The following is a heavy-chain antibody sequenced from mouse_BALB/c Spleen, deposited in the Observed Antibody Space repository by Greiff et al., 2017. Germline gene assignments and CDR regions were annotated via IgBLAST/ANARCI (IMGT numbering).Heavy chain of an antibody. J-gene: IGHJ2*01. D-gene: IGHD3-3*01. CDR1: GYAFSSSW. Sequence: QVQLQQSGPELVKPGASVKISCKASGYAFSSSWMNWVKQRPGQGLEWIGRIYPGDGDTNYNGKFKGKATLTADKSSSTAYMQLSSLTSVDSAVYFCARSEGLDYWGQGTTLTVSS. CDR2: IYPGDGDT. CDR3: ARSEGLDY. V-gene: IGHV1-82*01.